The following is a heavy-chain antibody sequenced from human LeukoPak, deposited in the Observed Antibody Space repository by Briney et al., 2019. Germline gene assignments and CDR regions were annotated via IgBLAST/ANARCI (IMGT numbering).Heavy chain of an antibody. CDR2: ISSSSSTI. CDR3: ASYHFDY. J-gene: IGHJ4*02. CDR1: GFTFSSYS. V-gene: IGHV3-48*04. Sequence: PGGSLRLYCAASGFTFSSYSMNWVRQAPGKGLEWASYISSSSSTIYYADSVKGRFTISRGNAKNSLYLQMNSLRAEDTAVYYCASYHFDYWGQGTLVTVSS.